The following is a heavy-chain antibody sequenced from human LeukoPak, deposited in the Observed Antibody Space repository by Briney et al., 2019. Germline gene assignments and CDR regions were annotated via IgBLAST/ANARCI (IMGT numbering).Heavy chain of an antibody. CDR2: ISGDGDST. V-gene: IGHV3-43*02. Sequence: GGSLRLSCAASGFTFDDYAMHWVRQAPGKGLEWGSLISGDGDSTYYSDSFKGRFTISRDTSKNSLYLQMDSLRTEDPALYYCAKGQGYYFDYWGQGTLVTVSS. CDR3: AKGQGYYFDY. J-gene: IGHJ4*02. CDR1: GFTFDDYA.